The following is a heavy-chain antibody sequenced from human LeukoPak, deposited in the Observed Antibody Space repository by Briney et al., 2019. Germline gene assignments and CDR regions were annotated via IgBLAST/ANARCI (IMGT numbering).Heavy chain of an antibody. Sequence: NPSGTLSLTCTVSGGSISSGGYYWSWIRQHPGKGLEWIGYIYYSGSTYYNPSLKSRVTISVDTSKNQFSLKLSSVTAADTAVYYCARERGPGDGYPGPIDYWGQGTLVTVSS. CDR3: ARERGPGDGYPGPIDY. CDR2: IYYSGST. V-gene: IGHV4-31*03. D-gene: IGHD5-24*01. CDR1: GGSISSGGYY. J-gene: IGHJ4*02.